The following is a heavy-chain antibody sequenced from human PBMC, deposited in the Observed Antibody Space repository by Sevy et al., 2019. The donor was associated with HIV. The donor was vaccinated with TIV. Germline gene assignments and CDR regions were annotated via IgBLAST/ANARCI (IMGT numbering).Heavy chain of an antibody. J-gene: IGHJ4*02. CDR3: TRDPSSRFAGNYPAHYFDL. V-gene: IGHV3-48*01. D-gene: IGHD1-7*01. CDR2: ISGSGGTI. CDR1: GFSLSDYS. Sequence: GGSLRLSCEASGFSLSDYSITWVRRAPGKGLEWVSYISGSGGTIYYAHSVKGRFTISRDNDKNSVYLQLNSLRGDDTAVYFCTRDPSSRFAGNYPAHYFDLWGQGTQVTVSS.